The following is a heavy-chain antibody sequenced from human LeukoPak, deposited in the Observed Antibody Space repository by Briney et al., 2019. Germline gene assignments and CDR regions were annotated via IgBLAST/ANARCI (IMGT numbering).Heavy chain of an antibody. Sequence: PGGSLRLSCAASGFTFDDYAMHWVRQAPGKGLEWVSGISWNSGSIGYADSVKGRFTISRDNAKNSLYLQMNSLRAEDTALYYCAKGVLAAAGKVWFDYWGQGTLVTVSS. CDR2: ISWNSGSI. J-gene: IGHJ4*02. D-gene: IGHD6-13*01. V-gene: IGHV3-9*01. CDR3: AKGVLAAAGKVWFDY. CDR1: GFTFDDYA.